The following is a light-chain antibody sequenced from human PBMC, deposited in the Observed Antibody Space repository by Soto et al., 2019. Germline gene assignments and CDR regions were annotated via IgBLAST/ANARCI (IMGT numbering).Light chain of an antibody. CDR2: AAS. V-gene: IGKV1-39*01. J-gene: IGKJ3*01. Sequence: DIAMTQSPSSLSASVGDRVTITCRASQTIASHLNWYQQKPGEAPKLLLYAASSLQSGVPSRFSGTSSGTTFTLIISTLQPEDFAPYSCQQGHNFPLTFGAWTRVEI. CDR1: QTIASH. CDR3: QQGHNFPLT.